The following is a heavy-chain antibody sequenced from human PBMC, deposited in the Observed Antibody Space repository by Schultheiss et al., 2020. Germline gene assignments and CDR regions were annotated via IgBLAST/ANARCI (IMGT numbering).Heavy chain of an antibody. CDR2: ISASAGRT. CDR1: GFTFSSYA. V-gene: IGHV3-23*01. CDR3: AKAGLACGGDCPGRDSFAV. J-gene: IGHJ3*01. Sequence: GGSLRLSCAASGFTFSSYAMSWVRQAPGKGLEWVSAISASAGRTYYPDPVRGRFTISRDNSRNALYLQMSSLRVEDTAVYYCAKAGLACGGDCPGRDSFAVWGQGTVVTVSS. D-gene: IGHD2-21*02.